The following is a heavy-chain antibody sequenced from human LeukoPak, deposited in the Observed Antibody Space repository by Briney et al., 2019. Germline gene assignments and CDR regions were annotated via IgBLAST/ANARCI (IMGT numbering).Heavy chain of an antibody. CDR2: IYHSGST. CDR1: GGSISSGGYS. V-gene: IGHV4-30-2*01. CDR3: ARGYCSGGSCYDSYWFDP. D-gene: IGHD2-15*01. Sequence: SETLSLTCAVSGGSISSGGYSWSWVRQPPGKDLEWIGYIYHSGSTYYNPSLKSRVTISVDRSKNQFSLKLSSVTAADTAVYYCARGYCSGGSCYDSYWFDPWGQGTLVTVSS. J-gene: IGHJ5*02.